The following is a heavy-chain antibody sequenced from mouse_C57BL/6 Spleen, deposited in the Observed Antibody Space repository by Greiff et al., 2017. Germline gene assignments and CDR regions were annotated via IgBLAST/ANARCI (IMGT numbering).Heavy chain of an antibody. Sequence: VQLQQSGPELVKPGASVKISCKASGYAFSSSWMNWVKQRPGKGLEWIGRIYPGDGDTNYNGNFKGKATLTAAKSSSTACMELSSLTSDDSAVYFCANTMALDYWGQGTTLTVSS. CDR1: GYAFSSSW. J-gene: IGHJ2*01. CDR2: IYPGDGDT. D-gene: IGHD1-1*02. CDR3: ANTMALDY. V-gene: IGHV1-82*01.